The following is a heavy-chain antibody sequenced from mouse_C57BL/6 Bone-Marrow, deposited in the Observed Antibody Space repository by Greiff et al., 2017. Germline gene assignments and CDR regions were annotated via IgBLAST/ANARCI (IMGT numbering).Heavy chain of an antibody. CDR3: ARLDASYYSNLFYFDY. CDR1: GYTFTSYW. D-gene: IGHD2-5*01. Sequence: QVQLQQPGAELVRPGSSVQLSCKASGYTFTSYWMHWVKQRPIQGLEWIGNIAASDSETHYNQKFKDKATLTVDKSSSTAYMQLSSLTSEDSAVYYCARLDASYYSNLFYFDYWGQGTTRTVSS. J-gene: IGHJ2*01. V-gene: IGHV1-52*01. CDR2: IAASDSET.